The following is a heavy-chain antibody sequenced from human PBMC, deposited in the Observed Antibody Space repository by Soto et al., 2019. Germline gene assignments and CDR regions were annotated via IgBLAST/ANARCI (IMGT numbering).Heavy chain of an antibody. V-gene: IGHV4-59*01. Sequence: SETLSLTCTVSGGSISSYYWSWIRQPPGKGLEWIGYIYYRGSTNYNPSLESRVTISVNTSKNQFSLKLSSVTAADTAVYYCARSGASGYGSLYYYYYYMDVWGKGTTVTVSS. CDR1: GGSISSYY. CDR3: ARSGASGYGSLYYYYYYMDV. CDR2: IYYRGST. D-gene: IGHD5-12*01. J-gene: IGHJ6*03.